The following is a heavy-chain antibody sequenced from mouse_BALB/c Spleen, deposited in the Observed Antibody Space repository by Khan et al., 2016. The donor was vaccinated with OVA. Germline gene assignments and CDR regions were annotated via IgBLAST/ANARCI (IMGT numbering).Heavy chain of an antibody. Sequence: QVQLKQSGPGLAQPSESLSITCTVSGFSLTDYGVHWVRQSPGKGLAWLGMIWSGGITDYNAAFISRLSISKDNSESQVFFKMNSLQANDTAIYYCARNYDYDEGLAYWGQGTLVTVSA. V-gene: IGHV2-2*02. CDR1: GFSLTDYG. CDR2: IWSGGIT. D-gene: IGHD2-4*01. J-gene: IGHJ3*01. CDR3: ARNYDYDEGLAY.